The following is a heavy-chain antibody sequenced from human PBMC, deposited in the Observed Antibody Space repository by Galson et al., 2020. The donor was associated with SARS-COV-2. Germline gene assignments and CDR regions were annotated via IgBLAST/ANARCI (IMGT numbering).Heavy chain of an antibody. D-gene: IGHD3-22*01. V-gene: IGHV3-23*01. Sequence: GGSLRLSCAASGFTFSSYAMSWVRQAPGKGLEWVSAISGSGGSTYYADSVKGRFTISRDNSKNTLYLQMNSLRAEDTAVYYCAKDRSEEDYYDSSGYFNWFDPWGQGTLVTVSS. CDR2: ISGSGGST. CDR1: GFTFSSYA. J-gene: IGHJ5*02. CDR3: AKDRSEEDYYDSSGYFNWFDP.